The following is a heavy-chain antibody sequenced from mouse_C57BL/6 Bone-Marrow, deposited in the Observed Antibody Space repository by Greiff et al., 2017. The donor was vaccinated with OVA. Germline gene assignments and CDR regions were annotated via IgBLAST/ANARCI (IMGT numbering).Heavy chain of an antibody. CDR2: IDPSSDYT. Sequence: VKLQESGAELARPGASVKMSCKASGYTFTSYTMHWVKQRPGQGLEWIGYIDPSSDYTKYNQKFKDKATLTADKSSSTAYMQLSSLTSEDSAVYYCARGYYFDYGGQGTTLTVSS. CDR3: ARGYYFDY. CDR1: GYTFTSYT. J-gene: IGHJ2*01. V-gene: IGHV1-4*01.